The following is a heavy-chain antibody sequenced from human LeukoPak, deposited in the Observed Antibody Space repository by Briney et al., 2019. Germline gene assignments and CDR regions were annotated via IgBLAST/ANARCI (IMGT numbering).Heavy chain of an antibody. CDR2: ISGSGGST. Sequence: PGGTLRLSCAASGFTFSSYGMSWVRQAPGKGLEWVSAISGSGGSTYYADCVKGRFTISRDNAKNSLYLQMNSLRAEDTAVYYCAELGITMIGGVWGKGTTVTISS. D-gene: IGHD3-10*02. J-gene: IGHJ6*04. V-gene: IGHV3-23*01. CDR3: AELGITMIGGV. CDR1: GFTFSSYG.